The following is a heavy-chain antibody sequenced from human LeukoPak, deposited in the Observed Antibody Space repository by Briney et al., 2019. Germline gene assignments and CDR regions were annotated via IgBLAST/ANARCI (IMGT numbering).Heavy chain of an antibody. V-gene: IGHV4-34*01. D-gene: IGHD5-18*01. Sequence: SETLSLTCAVYGGSFSGYYWSWIRQPPGKGLEWIGEINHSGSTNYNPSLKSRVTISVDTSKNQFSLKLSSVTAADTAVYYCARGEIQLWLYAFDIWGQGTMVTVSS. CDR1: GGSFSGYY. CDR3: ARGEIQLWLYAFDI. CDR2: INHSGST. J-gene: IGHJ3*02.